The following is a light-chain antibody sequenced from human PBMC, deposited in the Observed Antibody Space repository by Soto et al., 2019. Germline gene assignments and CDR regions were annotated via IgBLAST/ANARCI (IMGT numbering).Light chain of an antibody. CDR3: QAYDNSLGGSVL. V-gene: IGLV1-40*01. CDR2: DSF. Sequence: QAVVTQPPSVSGAPGQTVTISCSGSSSNIGAGYDVHWYQQLPGTVPKLVIYDSFNRPSGVPGRFPGSKSGTSASLAITGLQADDEAYYYCQAYDNSLGGSVLFGGGTKLTVL. CDR1: SSNIGAGYD. J-gene: IGLJ3*02.